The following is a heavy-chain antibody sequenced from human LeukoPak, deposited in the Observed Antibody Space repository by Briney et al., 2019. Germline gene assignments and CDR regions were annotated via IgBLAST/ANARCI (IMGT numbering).Heavy chain of an antibody. D-gene: IGHD1-26*01. J-gene: IGHJ3*02. CDR2: IRFDGSNK. Sequence: GGSLRLSCAASGFTFSSYGMHWVRQTPGKGLEWVAFIRFDGSNKYYADSVKGRFTISRDNSKNTLYLQMNSLRAEDTAVYYCAGGSYYGDAFDIWGQGTMVTVSS. CDR3: AGGSYYGDAFDI. CDR1: GFTFSSYG. V-gene: IGHV3-30*02.